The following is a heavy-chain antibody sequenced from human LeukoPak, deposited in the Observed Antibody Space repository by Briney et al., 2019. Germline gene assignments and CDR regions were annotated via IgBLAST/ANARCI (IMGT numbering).Heavy chain of an antibody. D-gene: IGHD3-3*01. V-gene: IGHV3-33*05. CDR1: GFIFSTYG. J-gene: IGHJ4*02. CDR2: ISYDGGVE. CDR3: TRFLTNFWSGGPFDY. Sequence: GGSLRLSCAVSGFIFSTYGMHWVRQAPGKGLEWVALISYDGGVEYYADSVKGRFTISRDNSKDTLYLQMNSLKTEDTAVYYCTRFLTNFWSGGPFDYWGQGTLVTVSS.